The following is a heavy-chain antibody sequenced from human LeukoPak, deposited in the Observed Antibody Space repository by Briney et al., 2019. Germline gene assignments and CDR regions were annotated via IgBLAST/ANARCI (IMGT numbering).Heavy chain of an antibody. Sequence: GGSLRLSCAASGFTFSSYAMYWVRQAPGKGLEYVSVITGSRGSTYYANSVKGRFTISRDNSKNTLYLQMGSLRAEDMALYYGAMVDYGDFFFDFWGQGTLVTVSS. CDR2: ITGSRGST. CDR1: GFTFSSYA. CDR3: AMVDYGDFFFDF. J-gene: IGHJ4*02. D-gene: IGHD4-17*01. V-gene: IGHV3-64*01.